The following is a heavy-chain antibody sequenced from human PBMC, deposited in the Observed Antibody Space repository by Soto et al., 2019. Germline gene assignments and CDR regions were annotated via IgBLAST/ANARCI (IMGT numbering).Heavy chain of an antibody. D-gene: IGHD1-20*01. CDR3: TLLPNWNSGMDV. CDR1: GFTFSNAW. J-gene: IGHJ6*02. Sequence: EVQLVESGGGLVKPGGSLRLSCAASGFTFSNAWMNWVRQAPGKGLEWVGRIKSKTDGGTTDYAAPVKGRFTISRDDSKHTLYLQMNSLKTEDTAVYYCTLLPNWNSGMDVWGQGTTVTVSS. CDR2: IKSKTDGGTT. V-gene: IGHV3-15*07.